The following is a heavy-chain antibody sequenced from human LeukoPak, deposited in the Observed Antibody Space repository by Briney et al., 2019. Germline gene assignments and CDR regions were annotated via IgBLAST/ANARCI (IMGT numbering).Heavy chain of an antibody. CDR2: IYYSGST. CDR3: ASQAVAGTSYYYGMDV. D-gene: IGHD6-19*01. V-gene: IGHV4-59*08. CDR1: GGSISSYY. J-gene: IGHJ6*02. Sequence: SETQSLTCTVSGGSISSYYWSWIRQPPGKGLEWIGYIYYSGSTNYNPSLKSRVTISVDTSKNQFSLKLSSVTAADTAVYYCASQAVAGTSYYYGMDVWGQGTTVTVSS.